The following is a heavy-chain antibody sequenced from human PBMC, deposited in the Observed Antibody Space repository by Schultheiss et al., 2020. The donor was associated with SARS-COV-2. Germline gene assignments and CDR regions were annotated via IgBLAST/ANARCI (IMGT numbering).Heavy chain of an antibody. Sequence: SETLSLTCTVSGGSISSGDYYWSWIRQPPGKGLEWIGYIYYSGSTNYNPSLKSRVTISVDTSKNQFSLKLSSVTAADTAVYYCARGSSGLLWFGELASPSYYYYGMDVWGQGTTVTVSS. J-gene: IGHJ6*02. CDR1: GGSISSGDYY. V-gene: IGHV4-61*08. CDR2: IYYSGST. D-gene: IGHD3-10*01. CDR3: ARGSSGLLWFGELASPSYYYYGMDV.